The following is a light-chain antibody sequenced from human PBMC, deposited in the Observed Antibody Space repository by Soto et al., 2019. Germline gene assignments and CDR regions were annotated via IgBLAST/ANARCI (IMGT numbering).Light chain of an antibody. CDR3: QQYNNWPQT. J-gene: IGKJ1*01. V-gene: IGKV3-15*01. CDR1: QSVSSN. CDR2: GAS. Sequence: ETVMTQAPATLSVSPGERATLSCRASQSVSSNLAWYQQKPGQAPRLLIYGASTRATGIPARFSGSGSGTEFTLTISSLQSEDFAVYYCQQYNNWPQTFGQGTRWISN.